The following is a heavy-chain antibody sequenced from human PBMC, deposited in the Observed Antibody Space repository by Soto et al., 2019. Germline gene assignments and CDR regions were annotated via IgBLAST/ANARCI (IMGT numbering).Heavy chain of an antibody. D-gene: IGHD3-22*01. J-gene: IGHJ4*02. CDR3: ATVSGYGLFYFDY. CDR2: IIPIFGTA. V-gene: IGHV1-69*06. Sequence: SVKVSCKASGGTFSSYAISWVRQAPGQGLEWMGGIIPIFGTANYAQKFQGRVTITADKSTSTAYMELSSLRSEDTAVYYCATVSGYGLFYFDYWGQGTLDTVSS. CDR1: GGTFSSYA.